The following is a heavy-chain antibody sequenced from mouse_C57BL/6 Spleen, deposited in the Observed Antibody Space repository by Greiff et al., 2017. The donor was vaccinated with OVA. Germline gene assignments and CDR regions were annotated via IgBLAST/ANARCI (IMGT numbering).Heavy chain of an antibody. D-gene: IGHD1-1*01. CDR1: GYTFTSYW. J-gene: IGHJ2*01. V-gene: IGHV1-55*01. CDR2: IYPGSGST. Sequence: QVQLQQPGAELVKPGASVKMSCKASGYTFTSYWITWVKQRPGQGLEWIGDIYPGSGSTNYNDKFKSQATLTVDTSSSTAYMQLSSLTSEDSAVYYCARSGYYGSSGFDYWGQGTTLTVSS. CDR3: ARSGYYGSSGFDY.